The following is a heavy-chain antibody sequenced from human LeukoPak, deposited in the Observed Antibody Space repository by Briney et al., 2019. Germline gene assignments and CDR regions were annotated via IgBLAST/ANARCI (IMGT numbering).Heavy chain of an antibody. CDR3: ARAVAGIFDY. Sequence: SETLSLTCAVYGGSFSGYYWSWIRQPPGKGLEWIGYIHYSGSTNYNPSRKSRVTISVDTSKNQFSLKLSSVTAADTAVYYCARAVAGIFDYWGQGTLVTVSS. D-gene: IGHD6-19*01. V-gene: IGHV4-59*01. J-gene: IGHJ4*02. CDR2: IHYSGST. CDR1: GGSFSGYY.